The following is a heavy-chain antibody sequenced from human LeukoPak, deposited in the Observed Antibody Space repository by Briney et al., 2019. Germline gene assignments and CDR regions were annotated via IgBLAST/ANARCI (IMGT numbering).Heavy chain of an antibody. Sequence: PGGSLRLSCAASGYSISGYWMYWVRLAPGKGLVWVSRINSDGRRIEYADSVKGRLTISRDNAKNTVSLQMNSLRAEDTAVYYCARGPQHGRSYYLDWGQGTLVTVSS. V-gene: IGHV3-74*01. CDR2: INSDGRRI. CDR3: ARGPQHGRSYYLD. J-gene: IGHJ4*02. D-gene: IGHD1-26*01. CDR1: GYSISGYW.